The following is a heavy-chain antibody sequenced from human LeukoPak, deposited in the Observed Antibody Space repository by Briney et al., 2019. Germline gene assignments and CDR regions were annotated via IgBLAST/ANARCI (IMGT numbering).Heavy chain of an antibody. J-gene: IGHJ4*02. V-gene: IGHV5-51*01. D-gene: IGHD1-26*01. CDR2: IYPGDSDT. CDR3: ARGDSGSYYYDY. CDR1: GYSFTSYW. Sequence: GEALKISCKGSGYSFTSYWVGWVRQMPGKGLEWMGIIYPGDSDTIYSPSFQGHVTISADKSIRTAYLQCSSLKASDTAMYYCARGDSGSYYYDYWGQGTLVTVSS.